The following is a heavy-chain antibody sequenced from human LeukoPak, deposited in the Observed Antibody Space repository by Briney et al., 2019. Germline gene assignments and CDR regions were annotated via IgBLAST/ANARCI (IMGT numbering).Heavy chain of an antibody. Sequence: ASVKVSCKASGYTFTSYDISWVRQAPGQGLEWMGWISAYNGNTNYAQKLQGRVTMTTDTSTSTAYMELRSLRSDDTAVYYCARDSGRYYYDSSGYYDYWGQGTLVTVSS. D-gene: IGHD3-22*01. CDR3: ARDSGRYYYDSSGYYDY. J-gene: IGHJ4*02. CDR1: GYTFTSYD. CDR2: ISAYNGNT. V-gene: IGHV1-18*01.